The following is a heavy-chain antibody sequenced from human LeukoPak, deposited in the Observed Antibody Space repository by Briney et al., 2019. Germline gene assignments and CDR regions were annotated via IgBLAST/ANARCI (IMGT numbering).Heavy chain of an antibody. Sequence: GGSLRLSCAASGFTFSSYSMNWVRQAPGKGLEWVSSISRSSSYIYYADSVKGRFTISRDHAKNSLYLQMTSLRAEDTAVYYCARAPYLRGFDPWGQGTLVTVSS. CDR1: GFTFSSYS. J-gene: IGHJ5*02. CDR3: ARAPYLRGFDP. D-gene: IGHD5/OR15-5a*01. V-gene: IGHV3-21*01. CDR2: ISRSSSYI.